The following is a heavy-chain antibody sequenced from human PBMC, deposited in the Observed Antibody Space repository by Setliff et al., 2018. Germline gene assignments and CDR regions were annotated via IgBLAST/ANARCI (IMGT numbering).Heavy chain of an antibody. CDR3: AKVGDCSGASCYSFYYYMDV. V-gene: IGHV3-74*01. CDR1: GFTFSSYW. Sequence: PGGSLRLSCAASGFTFSSYWMSWVRQAPGKGLVWVSRINRDGSYTVYADSVEGRFTISRDNAKNTLYLQMNSLGAEDTAVYYCAKVGDCSGASCYSFYYYMDVWGKGTTVTVSS. D-gene: IGHD2-15*01. CDR2: INRDGSYT. J-gene: IGHJ6*03.